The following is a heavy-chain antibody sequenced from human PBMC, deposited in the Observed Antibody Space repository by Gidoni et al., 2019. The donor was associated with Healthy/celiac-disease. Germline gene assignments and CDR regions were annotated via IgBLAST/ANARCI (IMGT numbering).Heavy chain of an antibody. D-gene: IGHD6-19*01. V-gene: IGHV3-23*01. CDR2: ISGSGGST. J-gene: IGHJ4*02. CDR1: GFTFSSYA. CDR3: AKGRRPRGWLGEFDY. Sequence: EVQLLESGGGLVQPGGSLRLSCAASGFTFSSYAISWVRQAPGKGLEWVSAISGSGGSTYYADSVKGRFTISRDNSKNTLYLQMNSLRAEDTAVYYCAKGRRPRGWLGEFDYWGQGTLVTVSS.